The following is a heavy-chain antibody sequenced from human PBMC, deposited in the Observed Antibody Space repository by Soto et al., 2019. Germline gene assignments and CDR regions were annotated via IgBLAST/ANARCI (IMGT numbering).Heavy chain of an antibody. CDR3: ARLRGDHAIGNWFDP. V-gene: IGHV4-30-2*01. J-gene: IGHJ5*02. Sequence: SETLSLTCAVSGGSISSGGYSWSWIRQPPGKGLEWIGYIYHSGSTYYNPSLKSRVTISVDRSKNQFSLKLSSVTAADTAVYYCARLRGDHAIGNWFDPRGQGTLVTVSS. D-gene: IGHD3-16*01. CDR2: IYHSGST. CDR1: GGSISSGGYS.